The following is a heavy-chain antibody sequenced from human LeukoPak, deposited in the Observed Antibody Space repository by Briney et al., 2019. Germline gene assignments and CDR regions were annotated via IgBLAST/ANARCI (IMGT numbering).Heavy chain of an antibody. CDR1: GFTVSSNY. CDR2: IGRAGGT. D-gene: IGHD1-26*01. V-gene: IGHV3-13*01. CDR3: VRGDVGFDP. J-gene: IGHJ5*02. Sequence: GGSLRLSCAASGFTVSSNYMSWVRQAPAKGLEWVSGIGRAGGTYYLGSVKGRFTISRDNAKNSLYLQMNSLRAGDTAVYYCVRGDVGFDPWGQGTLVTVAS.